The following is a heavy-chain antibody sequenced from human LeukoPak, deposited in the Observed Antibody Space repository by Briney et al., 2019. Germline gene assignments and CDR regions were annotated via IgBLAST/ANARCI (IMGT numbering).Heavy chain of an antibody. V-gene: IGHV3-20*04. J-gene: IGHJ4*02. Sequence: GGSLRLSCAASGFTFDEYGMSWVRQAPGKGLEWVSRINCNGGSTGYADSVKGRFTISRDNAKNSLYLQMNSLRAQDTALYYFARKFDYWGQGTLVTVSS. CDR2: INCNGGST. CDR3: ARKFDY. CDR1: GFTFDEYG.